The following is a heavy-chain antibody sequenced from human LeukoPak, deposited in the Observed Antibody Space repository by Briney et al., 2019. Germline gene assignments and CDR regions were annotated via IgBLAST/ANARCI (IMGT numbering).Heavy chain of an antibody. J-gene: IGHJ5*02. CDR2: IYHSGST. V-gene: IGHV4-39*07. Sequence: SETLSLTCTVSGGSISSSSYYWGWIRQPPGKGLEWIGSIYHSGSTYYNPSLKSRVTISVDTSKNQFSLKLSSVTAADTAVYYCAREIRYFDWLLNWFDPWGQGTLVTVSS. D-gene: IGHD3-9*01. CDR1: GGSISSSSYY. CDR3: AREIRYFDWLLNWFDP.